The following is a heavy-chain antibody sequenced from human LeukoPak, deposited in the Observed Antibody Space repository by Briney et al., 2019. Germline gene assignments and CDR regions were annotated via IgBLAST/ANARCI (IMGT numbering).Heavy chain of an antibody. CDR1: GYTFTSYG. J-gene: IGHJ5*02. D-gene: IGHD1-26*01. Sequence: ASVKVSCKASGYTFTSYGISWVRQAPGQGLEWMGWISAYNGNTNYAQKLQGRVTMTTDTSTSTAYMELRSLRSDDTAVYYCARERSGSGGGNWFDPWGQGTLVTVSS. CDR3: ARERSGSGGGNWFDP. CDR2: ISAYNGNT. V-gene: IGHV1-18*01.